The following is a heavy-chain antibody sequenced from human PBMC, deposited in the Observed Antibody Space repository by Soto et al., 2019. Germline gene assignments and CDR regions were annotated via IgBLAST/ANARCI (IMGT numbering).Heavy chain of an antibody. Sequence: GGSLRLSCAASGFTFSSYAMHWVRQAPGKGLEWVAVISHDGSKKYYADSVKGRFTITRANSKNTLYLQMNILRAKDTAVYYCARMGFRFNDIAVGPLPLRFDYWGQGTLVTVSS. V-gene: IGHV3-30-3*01. CDR1: GFTFSSYA. CDR3: ARMGFRFNDIAVGPLPLRFDY. CDR2: ISHDGSKK. D-gene: IGHD2-21*01. J-gene: IGHJ4*02.